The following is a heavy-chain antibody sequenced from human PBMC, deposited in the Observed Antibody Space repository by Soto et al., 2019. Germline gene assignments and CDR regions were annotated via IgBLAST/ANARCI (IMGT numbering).Heavy chain of an antibody. V-gene: IGHV5-10-1*01. D-gene: IGHD3-22*01. Sequence: GESLNLSCKGSGYSFTSYLISWVRQVPGKGLEWMGRIDPSDSYTNYSPSFQGHVTISADKSISTAYLQWSSLKASDTAMYYCARLGNYYDSSGFPTNIGDYWGQGTLVTVSS. CDR2: IDPSDSYT. CDR3: ARLGNYYDSSGFPTNIGDY. CDR1: GYSFTSYL. J-gene: IGHJ4*02.